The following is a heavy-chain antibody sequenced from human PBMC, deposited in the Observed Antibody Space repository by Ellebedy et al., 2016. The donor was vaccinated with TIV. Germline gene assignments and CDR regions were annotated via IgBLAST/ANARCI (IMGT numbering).Heavy chain of an antibody. J-gene: IGHJ4*02. CDR1: GFTFSRYD. CDR2: IGTAGDT. Sequence: GESLKISXAASGFTFSRYDMHWVRQATGKGLEWVSSIGTAGDTYYPGSVKGRFTISRENDKNSFYLQMNSLRAGDTAVYYCVTSGGSSGWDAIADWGQGTLVTVSS. D-gene: IGHD6-19*01. CDR3: VTSGGSSGWDAIAD. V-gene: IGHV3-13*01.